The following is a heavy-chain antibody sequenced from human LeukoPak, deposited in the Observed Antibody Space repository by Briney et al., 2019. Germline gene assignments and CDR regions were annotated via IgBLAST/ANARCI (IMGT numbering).Heavy chain of an antibody. CDR2: IYTSGST. Sequence: PSETLSLTCTVSGGSISSYYWSWIRQPAGKGLEWIGRIYTSGSTNYNPSLKSRVTMSVDTSKNQFSLKLSSVTAADTAVYYCARGRRGTQYQVFDYWGQGTLVTVSS. J-gene: IGHJ4*02. D-gene: IGHD2-2*01. CDR3: ARGRRGTQYQVFDY. CDR1: GGSISSYY. V-gene: IGHV4-4*07.